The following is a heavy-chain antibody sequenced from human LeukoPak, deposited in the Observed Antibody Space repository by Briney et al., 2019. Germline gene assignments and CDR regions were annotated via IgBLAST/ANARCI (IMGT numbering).Heavy chain of an antibody. CDR2: IYYSGST. J-gene: IGHJ6*02. D-gene: IGHD2-21*01. CDR3: ARDVVSVGMDV. Sequence: SETLSLTCTVSGGSISSYYWSWIRQPPGKGLEWIGYIYYSGSTNYNPSLKSRVSISVDTSKNQFSLKLSSVTAADTAVYYCARDVVSVGMDVWGQGPTVTVSS. CDR1: GGSISSYY. V-gene: IGHV4-59*01.